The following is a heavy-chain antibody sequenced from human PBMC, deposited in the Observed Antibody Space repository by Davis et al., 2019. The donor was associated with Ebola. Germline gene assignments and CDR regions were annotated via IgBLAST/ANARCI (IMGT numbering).Heavy chain of an antibody. CDR1: GYTFTSYD. CDR3: AFGWEEAFDI. V-gene: IGHV1-8*01. D-gene: IGHD1-26*01. J-gene: IGHJ3*02. Sequence: AASVKVSCKASGYTFTSYDINWVRQATGQGPEWMGWMNPNSANTGYARKFQGRVTMTRNTSISTAYMELSSLRSEDTAVYYCAFGWEEAFDIWGQGTMVTVSS. CDR2: MNPNSANT.